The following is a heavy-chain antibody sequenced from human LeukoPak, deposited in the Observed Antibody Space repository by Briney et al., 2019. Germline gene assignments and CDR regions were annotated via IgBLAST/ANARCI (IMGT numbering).Heavy chain of an antibody. J-gene: IGHJ4*02. D-gene: IGHD6-13*01. CDR3: ARGGSAAAGIRGDY. Sequence: EASVTVSCKASGYTFTGYYMHWVRQAPGQGLEWMGWINPNSGGTNYAQKFQGRVTMTRDTSTSTVYMELSSLRSEDTAVYYCARGGSAAAGIRGDYWGQGTLVTVSS. CDR1: GYTFTGYY. CDR2: INPNSGGT. V-gene: IGHV1-2*02.